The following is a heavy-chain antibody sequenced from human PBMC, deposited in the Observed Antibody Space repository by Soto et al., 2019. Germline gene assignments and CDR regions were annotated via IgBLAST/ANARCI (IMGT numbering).Heavy chain of an antibody. CDR3: ARDRAGYLDAFDI. CDR1: GYTFITYG. J-gene: IGHJ3*02. D-gene: IGHD6-25*01. V-gene: IGHV1-18*01. Sequence: ASVKVSCKASGYTFITYGITWVRQAPGQGLEWMGWISAYNGNTNHAQRLQGRVTMTTDTSTSTAYMELRSLRSDDTAVYYCARDRAGYLDAFDIWGQGTMVTVSS. CDR2: ISAYNGNT.